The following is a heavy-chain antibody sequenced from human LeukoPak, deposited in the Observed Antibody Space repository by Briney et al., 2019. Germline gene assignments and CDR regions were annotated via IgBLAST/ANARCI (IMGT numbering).Heavy chain of an antibody. D-gene: IGHD3-3*01. CDR2: IYHSGST. CDR3: ARLRVVTYYYYMDV. J-gene: IGHJ6*03. Sequence: SETLSLTCTVSGGSISSGGYHWSWIRQPPGKGLEWIGYIYHSGSTYYNPSLKSRVTISVDRSKNQFSLKLSSVTAADTAVYYCARLRVVTYYYYMDVWGKGTTVTVSS. CDR1: GGSISSGGYH. V-gene: IGHV4-30-2*01.